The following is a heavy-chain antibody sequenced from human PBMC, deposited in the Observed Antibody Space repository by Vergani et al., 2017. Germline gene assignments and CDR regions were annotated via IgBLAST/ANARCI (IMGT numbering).Heavy chain of an antibody. CDR2: ICHTEDT. CDR1: CDFISSNNC. V-gene: IGHV4-4*03. D-gene: IGHD6-19*01. CDR3: AKVGRSDMAGTCGVFDI. Sequence: QVQLQESGPGPVKPPGNLSLPCAVSCDFISSNNCLTWVRPPPGKGLEWVGEICHTEDTKHSPSLKSRVNVSVDESRNFFLLGLNAVTAEDTAVYYCAKVGRSDMAGTCGVFDIWGEGTMVTVSS. J-gene: IGHJ3*02.